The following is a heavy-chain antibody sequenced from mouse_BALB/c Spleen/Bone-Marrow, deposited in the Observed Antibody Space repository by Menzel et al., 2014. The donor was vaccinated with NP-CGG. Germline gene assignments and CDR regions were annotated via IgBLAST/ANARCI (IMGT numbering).Heavy chain of an antibody. J-gene: IGHJ3*01. CDR3: AAYYRYLAWFAY. V-gene: IGHV14-3*02. CDR2: VDPANGNT. Sequence: EVQLQQSGAELVKPGASVKLSCTASGFNIKDTYMHWVKQRPEQGLEWNGRVDPANGNTKYDPKFQGKTTITADTSSNTAYLQLSSRTSEDAAVYYCAAYYRYLAWFAYRGQGTLVTVSP. D-gene: IGHD2-14*01. CDR1: GFNIKDTY.